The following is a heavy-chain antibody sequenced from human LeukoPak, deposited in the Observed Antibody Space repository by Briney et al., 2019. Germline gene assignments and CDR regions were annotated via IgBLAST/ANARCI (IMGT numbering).Heavy chain of an antibody. J-gene: IGHJ6*03. CDR1: GGSFSGYY. CDR2: INHSGSA. CDR3: ARGQKAAAPRQYYYYYYMDV. V-gene: IGHV4-34*01. Sequence: PSETLSLTCAVYGGSFSGYYWSWIRQPPGKGLEWIGEINHSGSANYNPSLKSRVTISVDASKNQFSLKLSSVTAADTAVYYCARGQKAAAPRQYYYYYYMDVWGKGTTVTVSS. D-gene: IGHD6-25*01.